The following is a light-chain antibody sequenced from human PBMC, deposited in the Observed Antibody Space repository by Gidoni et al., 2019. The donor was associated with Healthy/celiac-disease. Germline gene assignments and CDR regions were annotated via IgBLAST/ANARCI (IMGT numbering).Light chain of an antibody. CDR1: QDISNY. CDR2: DAS. V-gene: IGKV1-33*01. CDR3: QQYDNLPFT. Sequence: DMQMTQSPSSLSASVGDRVTITCQASQDISNYLNWYQQKQGKAPKLLIYDASNLETGVPSRFSGSGSGTAFTFTISSLQPEDIATYYCQQYDNLPFTFGPGTKVDIK. J-gene: IGKJ3*01.